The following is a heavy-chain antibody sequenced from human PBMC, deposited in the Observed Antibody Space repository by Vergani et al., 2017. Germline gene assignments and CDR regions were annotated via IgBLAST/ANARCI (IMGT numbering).Heavy chain of an antibody. D-gene: IGHD3-3*01. CDR3: ARIPRGYYDFWSGAFDI. Sequence: QVTLKESGPVLVKPTETLTLTCTVSGFSLSNARMGVSWISQPPGKALEWLAHIFSNDEKSYSTSLKSRLTISKDTSKSQVVLTMTNRDPVDTATYYCARIPRGYYDFWSGAFDIWGQGTMVTVSS. CDR2: IFSNDEK. J-gene: IGHJ3*02. CDR1: GFSLSNARMG. V-gene: IGHV2-26*01.